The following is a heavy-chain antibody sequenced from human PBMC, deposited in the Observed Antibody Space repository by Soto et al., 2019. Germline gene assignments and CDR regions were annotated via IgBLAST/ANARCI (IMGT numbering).Heavy chain of an antibody. CDR2: IIPIFGTA. V-gene: IGHV1-69*13. J-gene: IGHJ3*02. Sequence: ASLRVPCKASGGTFSSYAISWVRQAPGQGLEWMGGIIPIFGTAKYAQKFQGRVTITADESTSTAYMELSSLRSEDTAVYYCASSNSYDSSRYYAVSFDIWGQGTIVPVSS. CDR3: ASSNSYDSSRYYAVSFDI. CDR1: GGTFSSYA. D-gene: IGHD3-22*01.